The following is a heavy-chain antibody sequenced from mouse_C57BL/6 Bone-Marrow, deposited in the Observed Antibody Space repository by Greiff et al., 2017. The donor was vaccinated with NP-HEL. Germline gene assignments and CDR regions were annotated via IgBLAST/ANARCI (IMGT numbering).Heavy chain of an antibody. V-gene: IGHV1-22*01. Sequence: EVKLVESGPELVKPGASVKMSCKASGYTFTDYNMHWVKQSHGKSLEWIGYINPNNGGTSYNQKFKGKATLTVNKSSSTAYMELRSLTSEDSAVYYCARGDWDFLHWYFDVWGTGTTVTVSS. D-gene: IGHD4-1*01. CDR3: ARGDWDFLHWYFDV. J-gene: IGHJ1*03. CDR2: INPNNGGT. CDR1: GYTFTDYN.